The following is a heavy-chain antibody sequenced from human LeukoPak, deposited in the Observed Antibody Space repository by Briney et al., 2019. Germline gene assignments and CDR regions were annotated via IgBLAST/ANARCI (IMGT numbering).Heavy chain of an antibody. CDR1: GYSFTSYG. Sequence: ASVMVSCKASGYSFTSYGITWVRQAPGQGLEWMGWISAYYGHTNYAQKLQGRVTMTTDTSTSTAYMELRSLRSDDTAVYYCARDFYHGHCAGLSCFLLDYWGQGALVIVSS. D-gene: IGHD2-8*02. CDR3: ARDFYHGHCAGLSCFLLDY. V-gene: IGHV1-18*01. CDR2: ISAYYGHT. J-gene: IGHJ4*02.